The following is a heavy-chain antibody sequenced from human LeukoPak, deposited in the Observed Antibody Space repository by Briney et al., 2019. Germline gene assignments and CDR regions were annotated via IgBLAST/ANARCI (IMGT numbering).Heavy chain of an antibody. CDR3: AREGGGDYTNYYYYYSMDV. J-gene: IGHJ6*03. Sequence: GGSLRLSCAASGFTFDDYGMSWVRQAAGKGLEWVSGINWNGGSTAYADSVKGRFTISRDNANNSLYLQMNSLRAEDTALYYCAREGGGDYTNYYYYYSMDVWGKGTTVTVSS. D-gene: IGHD4-11*01. V-gene: IGHV3-20*04. CDR1: GFTFDDYG. CDR2: INWNGGST.